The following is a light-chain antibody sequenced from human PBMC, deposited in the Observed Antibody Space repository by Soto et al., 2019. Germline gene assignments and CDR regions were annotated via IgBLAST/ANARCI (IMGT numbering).Light chain of an antibody. CDR3: CFFGGGTRVV. Sequence: QSVLTQPASVSGSPGQSITISCTGTSSDVWSYNLVSWYQQHPGKAPKLMIYEDIERPSGVSNRFSGSKSGNTASLTISGVQDEDEADYYWCFFGGGTRVVFGGGTKLTVL. CDR1: SSDVWSYNL. J-gene: IGLJ2*01. V-gene: IGLV2-23*01. CDR2: EDI.